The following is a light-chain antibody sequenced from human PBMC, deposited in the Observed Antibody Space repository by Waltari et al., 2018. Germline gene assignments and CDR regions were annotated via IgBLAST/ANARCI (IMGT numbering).Light chain of an antibody. Sequence: DIQMTQSPSSLSASVGDTVTIPCRASQGISSYLNWFQQKPGKAPKLLIYGASSLESGVPSRFSGSESGTEFTLTISSLQPEDFATYYCLQHSSYPYSFGQGTKVEIK. CDR3: LQHSSYPYS. CDR1: QGISSY. J-gene: IGKJ2*03. CDR2: GAS. V-gene: IGKV1-17*01.